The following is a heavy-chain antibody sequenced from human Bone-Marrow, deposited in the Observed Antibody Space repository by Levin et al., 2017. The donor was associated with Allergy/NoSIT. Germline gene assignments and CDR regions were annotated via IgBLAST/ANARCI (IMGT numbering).Heavy chain of an antibody. CDR2: ISSSSSTI. CDR3: ARAGGGLSGSYMFDY. J-gene: IGHJ4*02. CDR1: GFTFSSYS. Sequence: GESLKISCAASGFTFSSYSMNWVRQAPGKGLEWVSYISSSSSTIYYADSVKGRFTISRDNAKNSLYLQMNSLRAEDTAVYYCARAGGGLSGSYMFDYWGQGTLVTVSS. D-gene: IGHD1-26*01. V-gene: IGHV3-48*01.